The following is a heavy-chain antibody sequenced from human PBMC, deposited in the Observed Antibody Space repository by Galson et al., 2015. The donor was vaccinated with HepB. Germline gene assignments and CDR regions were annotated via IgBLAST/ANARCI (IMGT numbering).Heavy chain of an antibody. CDR1: GFTFSDYG. D-gene: IGHD3/OR15-3a*01. CDR2: ISYDGTAK. J-gene: IGHJ4*02. V-gene: IGHV3-30*18. Sequence: SLRLSCAASGFTFSDYGMHWVRQAPGKGLEWVAFISYDGTAKYYGDSVKGRFNISRDNSKNTLYLQMNSLRTEDTAVFYCAKDRIQITPANLILDLSLNPPSFANWGQGTLVTVSS. CDR3: AKDRIQITPANLILDLSLNPPSFAN.